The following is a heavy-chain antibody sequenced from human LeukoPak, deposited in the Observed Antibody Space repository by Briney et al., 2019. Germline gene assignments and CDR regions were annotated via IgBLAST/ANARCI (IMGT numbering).Heavy chain of an antibody. CDR3: ARIAYVSTWYIDF. CDR1: GFSFSSYW. V-gene: IGHV3-7*01. J-gene: IGHJ4*02. D-gene: IGHD6-13*01. Sequence: GGSLTLSCAASGFSFSSYWMSWVRQAPGKGLEWVANIKKDGSEKYYLDSVKGRFTISRDNAKNPLYLQMNSLRAEDTAVYYCARIAYVSTWYIDFWGQGTLVTVTS. CDR2: IKKDGSEK.